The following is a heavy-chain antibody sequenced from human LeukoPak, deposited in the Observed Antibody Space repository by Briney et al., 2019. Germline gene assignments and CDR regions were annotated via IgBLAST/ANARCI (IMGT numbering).Heavy chain of an antibody. CDR2: IIPIFGTA. CDR3: ARAPHGSGSYYNVWVDY. V-gene: IGHV1-69*13. D-gene: IGHD3-10*01. CDR1: GGTFSSYA. Sequence: ASVKVSCKASGGTFSSYAISWVRQAPGQGLEWMGGIIPIFGTANYAQKFQGRVTITADESTSTAYMELSSLRSEDTAVYYCARAPHGSGSYYNVWVDYWGQGTLVTVSS. J-gene: IGHJ4*02.